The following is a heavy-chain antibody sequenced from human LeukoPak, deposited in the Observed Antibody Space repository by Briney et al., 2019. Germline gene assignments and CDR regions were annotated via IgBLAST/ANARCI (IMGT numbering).Heavy chain of an antibody. D-gene: IGHD2-21*02. CDR1: GSTFSSYG. V-gene: IGHV3-33*01. J-gene: IGHJ4*02. CDR2: IWYDGSNK. CDR3: ARDRGGDIPFDY. Sequence: GRSLRLSCAASGSTFSSYGMHWVRQAPGKGLEWVAVIWYDGSNKYYADSVKGRFTISRDNSKNTLYLQMNSLRAEDTAVYYCARDRGGDIPFDYWGQGTLVTVSS.